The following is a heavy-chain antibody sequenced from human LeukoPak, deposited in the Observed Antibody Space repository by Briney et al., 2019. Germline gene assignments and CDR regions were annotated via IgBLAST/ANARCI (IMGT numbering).Heavy chain of an antibody. Sequence: SETLSLTCTVSGGSISGYYWSWIRQPAGKGLEWIGRIYTSGSTNYNPSLKSRVTISVDTSKNQFSLKLSSVTAADTAVYYCARGRYGSGREDYWGQGTLVTVSS. D-gene: IGHD3-10*01. CDR1: GGSISGYY. V-gene: IGHV4-4*07. J-gene: IGHJ4*02. CDR2: IYTSGST. CDR3: ARGRYGSGREDY.